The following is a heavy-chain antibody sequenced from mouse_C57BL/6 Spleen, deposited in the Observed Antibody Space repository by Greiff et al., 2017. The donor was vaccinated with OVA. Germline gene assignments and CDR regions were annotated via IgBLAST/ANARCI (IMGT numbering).Heavy chain of an antibody. CDR1: GYTFTDYY. D-gene: IGHD2-1*01. CDR3: AREAREDGNYDFDY. V-gene: IGHV1-19*01. CDR2: INPYNGGT. Sequence: EVKLVESGPVLVKPGASVKMSCKASGYTFTDYYMNWVKQSHGKSLEWIGVINPYNGGTSYNQKFKGKATLTVDKSSSTAYMELNSLTSEDSAVYYCAREAREDGNYDFDYWGQGTTLTVSS. J-gene: IGHJ2*01.